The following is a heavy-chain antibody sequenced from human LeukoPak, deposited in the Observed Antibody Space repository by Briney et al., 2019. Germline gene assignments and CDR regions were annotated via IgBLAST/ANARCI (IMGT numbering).Heavy chain of an antibody. CDR1: AYTFSGYW. D-gene: IGHD2-2*01. V-gene: IGHV5-51*01. CDR2: IYPGDSDT. Sequence: GESLKISCKAAAYTFSGYWIGWVRQMPGKGLEWMGMIYPGDSDTRYSPAFQGQVTISVDMSVSTAYLQWSGLKASDTAMYYCARSRSPRRFDAFDIWGQGTMVAVSS. J-gene: IGHJ3*02. CDR3: ARSRSPRRFDAFDI.